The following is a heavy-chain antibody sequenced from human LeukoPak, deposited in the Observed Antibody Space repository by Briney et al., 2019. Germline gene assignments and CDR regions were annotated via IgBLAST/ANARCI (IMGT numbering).Heavy chain of an antibody. D-gene: IGHD6-6*01. V-gene: IGHV1-69*13. CDR2: IIPIFGTA. CDR3: AREPVGYSSSSPPDY. J-gene: IGHJ4*02. Sequence: ASVKVSCTASGGTFSSYAISWVRQAPGQGLEWMGGIIPIFGTANYAQKFQGRVTITADESTSTAYMELSSLRSEDTAVYYCAREPVGYSSSSPPDYWGQGTLVTVSS. CDR1: GGTFSSYA.